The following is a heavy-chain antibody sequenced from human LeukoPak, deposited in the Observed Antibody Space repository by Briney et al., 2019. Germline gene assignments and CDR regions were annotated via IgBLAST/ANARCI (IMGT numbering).Heavy chain of an antibody. CDR2: IIPIFGTA. CDR3: ARVPRLVENWFDP. D-gene: IGHD2-15*01. J-gene: IGHJ5*02. V-gene: IGHV1-69*13. CDR1: GGTFGSYA. Sequence: ASVKVSCKASGGTFGSYAISWVRQAPGQGLEWMGGIIPIFGTANYAQKFQGRVTITADESTSTAYMELSSLRSEDTAVYYCARVPRLVENWFDPWGQGTLVTVSS.